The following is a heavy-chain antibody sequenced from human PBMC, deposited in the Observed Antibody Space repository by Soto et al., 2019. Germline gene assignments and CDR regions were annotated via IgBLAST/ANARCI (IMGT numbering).Heavy chain of an antibody. D-gene: IGHD3-3*01. CDR3: AAGLLPQSSLRFLERLP. Sequence: SLKVSCKASGFTFTSSAMQWVRQARGQRLEWIGWIVVGSGNTNYAQKFQERVTITRDMSTSTAYMELSSLRSEDTAVYYCAAGLLPQSSLRFLERLPWGQGTLVNVSS. V-gene: IGHV1-58*02. J-gene: IGHJ5*02. CDR2: IVVGSGNT. CDR1: GFTFTSSA.